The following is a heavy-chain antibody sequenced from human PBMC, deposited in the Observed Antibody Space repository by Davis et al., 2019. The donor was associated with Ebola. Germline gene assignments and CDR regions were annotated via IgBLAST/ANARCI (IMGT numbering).Heavy chain of an antibody. D-gene: IGHD6-13*01. CDR1: GYTFTSYW. V-gene: IGHV5-51*01. J-gene: IGHJ4*02. Sequence: GESLKISCQGSGYTFTSYWIAWVRQVPGKGIEWMGSIYPGDSETRYSPSLQGQATISVDKSISTAYLRWSSLKASDTAMYYCATHQGSSWYLGPLAYWGQGTLVTVSS. CDR2: IYPGDSET. CDR3: ATHQGSSWYLGPLAY.